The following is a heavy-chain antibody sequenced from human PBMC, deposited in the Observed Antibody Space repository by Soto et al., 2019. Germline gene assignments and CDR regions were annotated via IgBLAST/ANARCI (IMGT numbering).Heavy chain of an antibody. CDR1: GGTFSSYA. J-gene: IGHJ4*02. CDR3: ASLAYDYVWGSYLGY. CDR2: IIPIFGTA. V-gene: IGHV1-69*06. D-gene: IGHD3-16*02. Sequence: SVKVSCKASGGTFSSYAISWVRQAPGQGLEWMGGIIPIFGTANYAQKFQGRVTITADKSTSTAYMELSSLRSEDTAVYYCASLAYDYVWGSYLGYWGQGTLVTVSS.